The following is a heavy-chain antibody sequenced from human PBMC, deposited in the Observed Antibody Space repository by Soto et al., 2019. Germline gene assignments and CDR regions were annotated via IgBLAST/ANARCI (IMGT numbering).Heavy chain of an antibody. V-gene: IGHV3-23*01. CDR1: GFTFSRYA. D-gene: IGHD4-17*01. CDR2: ISGSGGST. Sequence: PGGSLRLSCAASGFTFSRYAMSWVRQAPGKWLEWVSGISGSGGSTYYADSVKGRLTISRDSSKNTLYLQMNSLRADDTAVYYCAREIATVTAFSTRNYYGMDVWGQGTTVTVSS. J-gene: IGHJ6*02. CDR3: AREIATVTAFSTRNYYGMDV.